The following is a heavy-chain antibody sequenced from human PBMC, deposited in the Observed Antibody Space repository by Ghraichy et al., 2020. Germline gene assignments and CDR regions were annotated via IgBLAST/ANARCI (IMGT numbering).Heavy chain of an antibody. J-gene: IGHJ6*02. CDR1: GFTFSSYS. D-gene: IGHD2-2*02. CDR2: ISTSGSYI. CDR3: ASVSRDQPLYAMDV. V-gene: IGHV3-21*01. Sequence: GGSLRLSCAASGFTFSSYSMKWVRQAPGKGLEWVSSISTSGSYIYYADSVKGRFTISRDNAQNSLYLQMNSLRADDTAVYYCASVSRDQPLYAMDVWGQGTPVTVSS.